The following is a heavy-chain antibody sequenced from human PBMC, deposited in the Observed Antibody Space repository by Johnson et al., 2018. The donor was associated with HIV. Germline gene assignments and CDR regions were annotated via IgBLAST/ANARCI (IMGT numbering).Heavy chain of an antibody. J-gene: IGHJ3*02. CDR2: ISWNRGRK. Sequence: QLVESGGGLVQPGRSMRLSCAASGFTFDDYAMHWVRQAPGKGLEWVSGISWNRGRKGYADSVKGRFTISRDSAKNSLYLQMNSLRAEDTAVYYCVRAQVLQWLFFDAFDIWGQGTMVTVSS. CDR3: VRAQVLQWLFFDAFDI. V-gene: IGHV3-9*01. CDR1: GFTFDDYA. D-gene: IGHD3-3*01.